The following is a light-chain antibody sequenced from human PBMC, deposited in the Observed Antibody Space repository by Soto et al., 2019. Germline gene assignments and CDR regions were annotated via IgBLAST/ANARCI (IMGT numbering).Light chain of an antibody. CDR1: LGITNR. Sequence: DIRMTQSPSSLSASVGDRVTITCRASLGITNRLAWYQQKPGKVPQLLIYAASTLQPGVPSRFRGGGLGTDFTLTISSLQPEDVATYYCQNYDSARPGGTFSQGTKVEIK. J-gene: IGKJ1*01. V-gene: IGKV1-27*01. CDR3: QNYDSARPGGT. CDR2: AAS.